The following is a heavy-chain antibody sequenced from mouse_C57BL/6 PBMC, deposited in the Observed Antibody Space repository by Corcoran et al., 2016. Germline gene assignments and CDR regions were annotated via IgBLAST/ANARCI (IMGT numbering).Heavy chain of an antibody. V-gene: IGHV1-75*01. D-gene: IGHD1-2*01. Sequence: QVQLQQSGPELVKPGASVKISCKASGYTFTDYYINWVKQRPGQGLEWIGWIFPGSGSTYYNEKFKGKATVTVDKSSSTAYMLLSNLTSEDSAVYFCARGATASDYWGQGTTLTVSS. CDR3: ARGATASDY. CDR2: IFPGSGST. CDR1: GYTFTDYY. J-gene: IGHJ2*01.